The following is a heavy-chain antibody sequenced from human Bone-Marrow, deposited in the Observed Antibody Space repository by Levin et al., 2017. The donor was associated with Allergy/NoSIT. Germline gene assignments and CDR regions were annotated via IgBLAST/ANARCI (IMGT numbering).Heavy chain of an antibody. Sequence: GGSLRLSCKASGYGFATYWIGWVRQMPGKGLEWMGIMYPYDSDIRYSPSFQGHVTISADTSITTAYLQWSSLKASDTAIYYCVTPKYSSGPQYFDSWGQGTRVTVSS. V-gene: IGHV5-51*01. CDR3: VTPKYSSGPQYFDS. CDR2: MYPYDSDI. D-gene: IGHD6-19*01. J-gene: IGHJ5*01. CDR1: GYGFATYW.